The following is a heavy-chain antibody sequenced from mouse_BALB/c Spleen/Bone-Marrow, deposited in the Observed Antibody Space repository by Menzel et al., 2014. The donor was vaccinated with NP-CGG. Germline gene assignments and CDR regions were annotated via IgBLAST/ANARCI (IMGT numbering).Heavy chain of an antibody. CDR3: VRCYYGNYVDYFDF. D-gene: IGHD2-1*01. Sequence: EVMLVESGGGLVQPGGSLKLSCAASGFTFSNYGMSWVRQTPDKRLELVATINGNGGSTYYPDSVKGRFTISRDTAKNTLYQKMSSLKCEETAMYYCVRCYYGNYVDYFDFWGQGTTLTVSS. CDR2: INGNGGST. J-gene: IGHJ2*01. CDR1: GFTFSNYG. V-gene: IGHV5-6-3*01.